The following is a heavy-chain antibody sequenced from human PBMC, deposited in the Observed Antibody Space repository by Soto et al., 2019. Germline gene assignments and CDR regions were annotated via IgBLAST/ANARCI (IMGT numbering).Heavy chain of an antibody. J-gene: IGHJ5*02. CDR3: VRDGTKNLRDRFEP. V-gene: IGHV4-4*07. D-gene: IGHD1-26*01. CDR2: IYATGDT. CDR1: GASLSRYY. Sequence: NPSETLSLTCNVSGASLSRYYWSWIRQPPGKGLEWIGRIYATGDTDYKPSLKSRISMSVDMSKKQFSLTLRSVTAADTAIYYCVRDGTKNLRDRFEPWGRGILVTVSS.